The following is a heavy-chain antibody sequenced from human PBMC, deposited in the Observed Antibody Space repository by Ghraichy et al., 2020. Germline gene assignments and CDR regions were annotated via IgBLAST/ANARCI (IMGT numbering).Heavy chain of an antibody. CDR3: VREEVRGDIRWLDP. D-gene: IGHD3-10*01. CDR1: GGSVSSGSYY. J-gene: IGHJ5*02. Sequence: SETLSLTCTVSGGSVSSGSYYWSWIRQPPGKGLEWIGYIYDSGSTNYNPSLKSRVTISVDTSKNQFSLKLSSVTAADTAVYYCVREEVRGDIRWLDPWGQGTLVTVSA. CDR2: IYDSGST. V-gene: IGHV4-61*01.